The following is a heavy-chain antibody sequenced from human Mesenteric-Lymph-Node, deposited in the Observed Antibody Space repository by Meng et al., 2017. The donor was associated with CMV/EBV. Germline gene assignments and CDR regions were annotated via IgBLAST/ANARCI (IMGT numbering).Heavy chain of an antibody. V-gene: IGHV3-30*02. CDR1: GFTFSSYG. J-gene: IGHJ4*02. D-gene: IGHD3-16*02. CDR3: TRDRQNYDYLSESYRFLSF. CDR2: IRYDGSNK. Sequence: GESLKISCAASGFTFSSYGMHWVRQAPGKGLEWVAFIRYDGSNKYYADSVKGRFTISRDNSKNTLYLQMNSLKTEDTGVYYCTRDRQNYDYLSESYRFLSFWGQGTLVTVSS.